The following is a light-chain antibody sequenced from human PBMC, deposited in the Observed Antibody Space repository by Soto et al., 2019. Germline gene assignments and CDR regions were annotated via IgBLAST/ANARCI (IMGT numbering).Light chain of an antibody. CDR3: QVWDSSSGWV. V-gene: IGLV3-21*02. CDR2: DNS. Sequence: SYELTQPPSVSVAPGQTARISCGGNNIGSKSVHWYQQKPCQAPVLVLYDNSDRPSGIPERFSGSNSGNTATLTSSGVEAGDEADYYCQVWDSSSGWVFGGGTKLTVL. J-gene: IGLJ3*02. CDR1: NIGSKS.